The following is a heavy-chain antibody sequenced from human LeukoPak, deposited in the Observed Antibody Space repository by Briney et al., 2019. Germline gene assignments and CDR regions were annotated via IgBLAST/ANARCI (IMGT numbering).Heavy chain of an antibody. Sequence: SETLSLTCTVSGGSISSGGYYWSWIRQHPGKGLEWIGYIYYSGSTYYNPSLKSRVTISVDTSKNQFSLKLSSVTAADTAVYYCASGAQLLLDYWGQGTLVTVSS. CDR3: ASGAQLLLDY. D-gene: IGHD2-2*01. CDR1: GGSISSGGYY. V-gene: IGHV4-31*03. CDR2: IYYSGST. J-gene: IGHJ4*02.